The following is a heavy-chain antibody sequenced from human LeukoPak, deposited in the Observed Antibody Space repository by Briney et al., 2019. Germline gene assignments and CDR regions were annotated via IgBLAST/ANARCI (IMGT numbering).Heavy chain of an antibody. CDR2: ISSSSSTI. CDR3: ARGGADILTGSRYYYYYGMGV. Sequence: GGSLRLSCAASGFTFSSYSMNWVRQAPGKGLEWVSYISSSSSTIYYADSVKGRFTISRDNAKNSLYLQMNSLRAEDTAVYYCARGGADILTGSRYYYYYGMGVWGQGTTVTVSS. CDR1: GFTFSSYS. D-gene: IGHD3-9*01. J-gene: IGHJ6*02. V-gene: IGHV3-48*04.